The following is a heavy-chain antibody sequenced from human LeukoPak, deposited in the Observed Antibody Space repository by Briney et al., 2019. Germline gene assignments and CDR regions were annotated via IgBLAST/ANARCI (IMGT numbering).Heavy chain of an antibody. CDR1: GFTFGDYA. CDR3: IRERSGSGWDY. Sequence: PGRSLRLSCTTSGFTFGDYAMSWVRQAPGKGLEWVGFIRSKAYGGTTEYAASVKGRFTISREDPKSIAYLQMNSLKTEDTAVYYCIRERSGSGWDYWGQGTLVTVSS. D-gene: IGHD6-19*01. J-gene: IGHJ4*02. V-gene: IGHV3-49*04. CDR2: IRSKAYGGTT.